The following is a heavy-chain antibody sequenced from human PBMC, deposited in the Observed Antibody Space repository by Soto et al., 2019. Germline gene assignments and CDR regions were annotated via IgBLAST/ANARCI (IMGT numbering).Heavy chain of an antibody. CDR3: TTEYYDILTGHAFFDY. CDR2: FDPEDGET. CDR1: GYTLTELS. Sequence: ASVKVSCKVSGYTLTELSMHWVRQAPGKGLEWMGGFDPEDGETIYAQKFQGRVTMTEDTSTDTAYMELSSLRSEDTAVYYCTTEYYDILTGHAFFDYWGQGTLVTVSS. J-gene: IGHJ4*02. D-gene: IGHD3-9*01. V-gene: IGHV1-24*01.